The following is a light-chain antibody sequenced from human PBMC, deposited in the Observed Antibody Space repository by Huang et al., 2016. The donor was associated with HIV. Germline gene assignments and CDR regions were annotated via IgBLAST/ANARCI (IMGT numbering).Light chain of an antibody. CDR1: QSVLYSSSNKNY. CDR2: WAS. J-gene: IGKJ4*01. Sequence: DIVMTQSPDSLAVSLGERAIINCKSSQSVLYSSSNKNYLAWYQQKPGQTPKLLIYWASTRQSGGPDRFSGSGSGTDFTLSISSLQAEDVAVYYCHQYYRTPLTFGGGTKVEIK. CDR3: HQYYRTPLT. V-gene: IGKV4-1*01.